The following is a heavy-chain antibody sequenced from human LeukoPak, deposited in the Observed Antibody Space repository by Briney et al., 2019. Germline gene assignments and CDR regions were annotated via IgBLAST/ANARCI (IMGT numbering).Heavy chain of an antibody. D-gene: IGHD4-17*01. CDR3: AKDRYGDLTFDY. J-gene: IGHJ4*02. CDR2: ISYDGSNK. CDR1: GFTFSSYG. V-gene: IGHV3-30*18. Sequence: GRSLRLSCAASGFTFSSYGMHWVRQAPGKGLEWVAVISYDGSNKYYADSVKGRFTISRDNSKNTLYLQMNSLRAEDTAVYYCAKDRYGDLTFDYWGQGTLVTVSS.